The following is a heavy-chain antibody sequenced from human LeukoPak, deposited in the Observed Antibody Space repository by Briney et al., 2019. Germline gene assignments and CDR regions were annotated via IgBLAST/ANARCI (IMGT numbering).Heavy chain of an antibody. CDR1: GGSISSYY. J-gene: IGHJ1*01. Sequence: ETLSLTCTVSGGSISSYYWSWIRQPPGKGLEWVSAISGSGGSTYYADSVKGRFTISRDNSKNTLYLQMNSLRAEDTAVYYCAKGGSSWYHHFQHWGQGTLVTVSS. CDR3: AKGGSSWYHHFQH. CDR2: ISGSGGST. V-gene: IGHV3-23*01. D-gene: IGHD6-13*01.